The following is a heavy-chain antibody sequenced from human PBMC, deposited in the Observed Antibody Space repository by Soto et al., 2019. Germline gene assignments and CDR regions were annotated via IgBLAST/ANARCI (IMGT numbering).Heavy chain of an antibody. CDR1: GFTFGAYS. D-gene: IGHD4-17*01. CDR3: TRFNGDYDLNWFDP. Sequence: PGGSLRLSCTASGFTFGAYSMSWVRQAPGKGLEWVGFIRSKAYGGTTEYAASVKGRFTISRGDSKSIAYLQMNSLKTEDTAVYYCTRFNGDYDLNWFDPWGQGTLVTVSS. V-gene: IGHV3-49*04. J-gene: IGHJ5*02. CDR2: IRSKAYGGTT.